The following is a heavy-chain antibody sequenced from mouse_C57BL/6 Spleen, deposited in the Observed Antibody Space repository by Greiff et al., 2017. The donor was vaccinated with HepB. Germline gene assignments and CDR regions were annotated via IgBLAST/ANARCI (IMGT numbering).Heavy chain of an antibody. D-gene: IGHD2-2*01. V-gene: IGHV2-6-1*01. CDR2: IWREGST. J-gene: IGHJ4*01. CDR1: GFSLTSYG. Sequence: VKLLESGPGLVAPSQRLSISCTVSGFSLTSYGVHWVRQPPGQGLEWLVVIWREGSTTYNSAPKSRLSISKDNTKNQVFLKMNSLQTADTAMYYCAGQYGYDGDYYAMDYWGQGTTVTVSS. CDR3: AGQYGYDGDYYAMDY.